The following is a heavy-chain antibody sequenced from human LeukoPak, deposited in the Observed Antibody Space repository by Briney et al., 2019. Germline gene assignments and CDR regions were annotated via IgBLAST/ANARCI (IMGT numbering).Heavy chain of an antibody. CDR1: GDSIRSYH. Sequence: SETLSLTWTVSGDSIRSYHWSWIRQPPGKGLEWIGHIHYSGRTNYNPSLRSRVTISVDTSKNQFSLKLTSVTAPDTAVYYCAKHEGTADPFDSWGQGTLLTVSS. CDR2: IHYSGRT. V-gene: IGHV4-59*08. D-gene: IGHD2-2*01. CDR3: AKHEGTADPFDS. J-gene: IGHJ4*02.